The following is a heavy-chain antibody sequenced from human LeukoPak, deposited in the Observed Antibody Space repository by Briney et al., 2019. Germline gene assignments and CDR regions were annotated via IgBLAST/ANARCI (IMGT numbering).Heavy chain of an antibody. Sequence: GGALRLSCAASGFTFSSYAMHWVRQAPGKGLEWVAVISYDGSNKYYADSVKGRFTISRDNSKNTLYLQMNSLRAEDTAVYYCARDYVGAANYYDSSGYYWGQGTLVTVSS. D-gene: IGHD3-22*01. V-gene: IGHV3-30-3*01. J-gene: IGHJ4*02. CDR3: ARDYVGAANYYDSSGYY. CDR2: ISYDGSNK. CDR1: GFTFSSYA.